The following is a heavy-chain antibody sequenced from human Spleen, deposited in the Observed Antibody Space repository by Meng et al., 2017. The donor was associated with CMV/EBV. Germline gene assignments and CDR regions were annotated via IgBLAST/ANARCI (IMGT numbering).Heavy chain of an antibody. CDR3: ARPQILIAARPRLTNYYYGMDV. CDR2: INPSGGST. V-gene: IGHV1-46*01. D-gene: IGHD6-6*01. J-gene: IGHJ6*02. CDR1: GYTFTSYY. Sequence: ASVKVSCKASGYTFTSYYMHWVRQAPGQGLEWMGIINPSGGSTSYAQKFQGRVTMTRDTSKNQFSLKLSSVTAADTAVYYCARPQILIAARPRLTNYYYGMDVWGQGTTVTVSS.